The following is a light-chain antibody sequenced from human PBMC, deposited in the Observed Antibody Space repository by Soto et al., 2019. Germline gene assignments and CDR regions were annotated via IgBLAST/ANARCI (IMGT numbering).Light chain of an antibody. CDR3: QHSNEYSWT. Sequence: DIPMTQSPSTLSASVGDRVNITCRASQSISIWLAWYQQKPGRAPNLLIYGTSSLESGVPSRFSGSGSGTEFTLTISSLQPSDFATNHCQHSNEYSWTFGQGTKVEIK. V-gene: IGKV1-5*03. J-gene: IGKJ1*01. CDR1: QSISIW. CDR2: GTS.